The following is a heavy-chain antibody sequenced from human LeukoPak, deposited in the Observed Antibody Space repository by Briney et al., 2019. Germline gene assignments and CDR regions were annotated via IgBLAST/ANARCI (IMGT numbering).Heavy chain of an antibody. Sequence: SETLSLTCTVSGGSISSYYWSWIRQPLGKGLEWIGYIYYSGSTNYNPSLKSRVTISVDTSKNQFSLKLSSVTAADTAVYYCARANYYDSSGYYYDHWGQGTLVTVSS. J-gene: IGHJ5*02. V-gene: IGHV4-59*01. CDR3: ARANYYDSSGYYYDH. D-gene: IGHD3-22*01. CDR1: GGSISSYY. CDR2: IYYSGST.